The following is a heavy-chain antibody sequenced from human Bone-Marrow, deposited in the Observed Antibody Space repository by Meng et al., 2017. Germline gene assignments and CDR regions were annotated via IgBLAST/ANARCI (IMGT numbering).Heavy chain of an antibody. CDR2: INPKSGDT. V-gene: IGHV1-2*06. D-gene: IGHD6-25*01. CDR1: GYNFPDYY. J-gene: IGHJ4*02. Sequence: QTQRWQSAAEVKKPGASVKFSCNHSGYNFPDYYIHWGRRAPGQGLEWMGRINPKSGDTHYAQKFQARVTMTGDTSISTAYMELSGLRSDDTAMYYCARDEDISAAGKLFGDYWGQGTLVTVSS. CDR3: ARDEDISAAGKLFGDY.